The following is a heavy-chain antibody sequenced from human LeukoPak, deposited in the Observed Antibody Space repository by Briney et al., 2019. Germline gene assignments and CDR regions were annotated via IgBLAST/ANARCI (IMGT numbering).Heavy chain of an antibody. J-gene: IGHJ4*02. D-gene: IGHD3-10*01. CDR2: ISWNSGSI. CDR3: AKDFPLYYGSGSYYDY. V-gene: IGHV3-9*01. CDR1: GFTFDDYA. Sequence: PGRSLRLSCAASGFTFDDYAMSWVRQAPGKGLEWVSGISWNSGSIGYADSVKGRFTISRDNSKNSLYLQMNSLRAEDTALYYCAKDFPLYYGSGSYYDYWGQGTLVTVSS.